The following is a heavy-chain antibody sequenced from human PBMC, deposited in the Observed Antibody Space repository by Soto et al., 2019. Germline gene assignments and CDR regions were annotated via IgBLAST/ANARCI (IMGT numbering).Heavy chain of an antibody. CDR2: IYYNGNT. D-gene: IGHD3-10*01. CDR3: ARAYGSGSSRNYYYYGMDV. Sequence: GSLGNRCAGSGFTLTDNHMTRGRQAPGRGAEGVSTIYYNGNTFHADSVWGRFTISRDTSKNMLYLQMNSLRAEDTAVYYCARAYGSGSSRNYYYYGMDVWGQGTTVTVSS. V-gene: IGHV3-53*01. J-gene: IGHJ6*02. CDR1: GFTLTDNH.